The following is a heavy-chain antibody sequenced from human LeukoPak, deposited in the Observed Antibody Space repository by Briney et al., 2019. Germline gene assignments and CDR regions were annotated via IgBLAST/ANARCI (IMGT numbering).Heavy chain of an antibody. J-gene: IGHJ4*02. Sequence: GGSLRLSCAASGFTLSSYAMTWVRQAPGKGLEWVSAVSGSGGSTYYADSVKGRFTISRDNSKNTLYLQMNSLRAEDTAVYYCAKGDLRGGNSWFDYWGQGTLVTVSS. V-gene: IGHV3-23*01. D-gene: IGHD6-13*01. CDR2: VSGSGGST. CDR3: AKGDLRGGNSWFDY. CDR1: GFTLSSYA.